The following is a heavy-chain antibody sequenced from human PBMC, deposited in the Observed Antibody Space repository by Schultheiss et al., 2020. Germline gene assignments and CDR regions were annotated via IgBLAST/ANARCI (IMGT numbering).Heavy chain of an antibody. CDR1: GFTFSSYG. CDR2: ISYDGSNK. J-gene: IGHJ5*02. D-gene: IGHD4-17*01. CDR3: ARPMTTVTSYGWFDP. Sequence: GGSLRLSCAASGFTFSSYGMHWVRQAPGKGLEWVAVISYDGSNKYYADSVKGRFTISRDNSKNSLYLQMNSLRTEDTALYYCARPMTTVTSYGWFDPWGQGTLVTVSS. V-gene: IGHV3-30*03.